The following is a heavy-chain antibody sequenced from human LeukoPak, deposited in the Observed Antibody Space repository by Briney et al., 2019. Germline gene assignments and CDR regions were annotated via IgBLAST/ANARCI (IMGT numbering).Heavy chain of an antibody. Sequence: SVKVSRKASGGTFSSYAISWVRQAPGQGLEWMGGIIPIFGTANYAQKFQGRVTITTDESTSTAYMELSSLRSEDTAVYYCAGPDCSSTSCYSGLNYWGQGTLVTVSS. CDR2: IIPIFGTA. V-gene: IGHV1-69*05. CDR3: AGPDCSSTSCYSGLNY. CDR1: GGTFSSYA. J-gene: IGHJ4*02. D-gene: IGHD2-2*02.